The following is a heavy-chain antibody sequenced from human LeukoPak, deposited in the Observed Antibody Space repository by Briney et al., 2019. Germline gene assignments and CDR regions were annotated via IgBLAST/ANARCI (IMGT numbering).Heavy chain of an antibody. Sequence: GGSLRLSCAASRFTVSSKYMSWVRQAPGKGLEWVSVIYSGGSTYYADSVKGRFTISRDNAKNSLYLQMNSLRAEDTAVYYCARVRLGYCSGGSCSRGGTPMDVWGKGTTVTISS. D-gene: IGHD2-15*01. V-gene: IGHV3-66*01. CDR1: RFTVSSKY. J-gene: IGHJ6*03. CDR2: IYSGGST. CDR3: ARVRLGYCSGGSCSRGGTPMDV.